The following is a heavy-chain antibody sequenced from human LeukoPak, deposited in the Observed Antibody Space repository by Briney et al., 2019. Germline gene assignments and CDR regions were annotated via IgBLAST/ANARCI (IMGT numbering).Heavy chain of an antibody. CDR3: ARGGKYGLTLVDY. J-gene: IGHJ4*02. V-gene: IGHV3-21*01. Sequence: GGSLRPSCAASGFTFSSYSMNWVRQAPGKGLEWVSSISSSSSYIYYADSVKGRFTISRDNAKNSLYLQMNSLRAEDTAVYYCARGGKYGLTLVDYWGQGTLVTVSS. CDR2: ISSSSSYI. D-gene: IGHD3-10*01. CDR1: GFTFSSYS.